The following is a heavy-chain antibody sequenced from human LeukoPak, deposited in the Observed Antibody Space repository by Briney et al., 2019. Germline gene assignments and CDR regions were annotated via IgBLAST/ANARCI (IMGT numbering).Heavy chain of an antibody. V-gene: IGHV3-66*01. CDR2: IYSGGNT. Sequence: GGSLRLSCAASGFTVSSNYMSWVRQAPGKGLEWVSIIYSGGNTYYADSVKGRFTISRDNSKNTLYLQMNSLRAEDTAVHYCASALAAASHTSFDHWGQGTLVTVSS. J-gene: IGHJ4*02. D-gene: IGHD6-13*01. CDR1: GFTVSSNY. CDR3: ASALAAASHTSFDH.